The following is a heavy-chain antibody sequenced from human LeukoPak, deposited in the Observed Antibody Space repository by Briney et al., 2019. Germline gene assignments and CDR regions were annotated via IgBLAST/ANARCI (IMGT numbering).Heavy chain of an antibody. V-gene: IGHV3-21*01. CDR2: ISSRSSYI. CDR1: GFTFSSYS. Sequence: GGSLRLSCAASGFTFSSYSMNWVRHAPGKGLEWVSSISSRSSYIYYAVSVKGRFTISRDNAKNSLYLQMNSMRAEDTAVYYCARLGLSSDWYEGFDYWGQGTLVTVSS. D-gene: IGHD6-19*01. CDR3: ARLGLSSDWYEGFDY. J-gene: IGHJ4*02.